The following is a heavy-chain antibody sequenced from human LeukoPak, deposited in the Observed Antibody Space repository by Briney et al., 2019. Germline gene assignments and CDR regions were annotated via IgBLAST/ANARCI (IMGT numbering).Heavy chain of an antibody. CDR1: GGSISSGGYS. CDR2: IYYSGST. J-gene: IGHJ4*02. V-gene: IGHV4-61*08. D-gene: IGHD6-19*01. Sequence: SETLSLTCTVSGGSISSGGYSWSWIRQPPGKGLEWTGYIYYSGSTNYNPSLNSRVTISVDTSKNQFSLRLSSVTAADTAIYYCARAVSGRFDYWGQGTLVTVSS. CDR3: ARAVSGRFDY.